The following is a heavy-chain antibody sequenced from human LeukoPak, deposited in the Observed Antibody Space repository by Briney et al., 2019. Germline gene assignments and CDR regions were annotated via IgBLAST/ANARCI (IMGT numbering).Heavy chain of an antibody. V-gene: IGHV4-39*01. CDR1: GGSISSSIYY. Sequence: SETLSLTCTVSGGSISSSIYYWGWIRQPPGKGLEWIGSIYYSGSTYYNPSLKSRVTISVDTSKNQFSLKLSSVTAADTAVYYCARPYYYGSGSWADWGQRTLVTVSS. CDR2: IYYSGST. D-gene: IGHD3-10*01. J-gene: IGHJ4*02. CDR3: ARPYYYGSGSWAD.